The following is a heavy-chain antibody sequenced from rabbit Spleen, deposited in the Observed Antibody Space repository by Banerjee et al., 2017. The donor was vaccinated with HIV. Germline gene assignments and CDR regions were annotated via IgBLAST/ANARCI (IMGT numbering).Heavy chain of an antibody. D-gene: IGHD1-1*01. CDR3: ARDFVSSTGYYGDL. Sequence: QSLEESGGDLVKPGASLTLTCTASGFSFSGDYYMCWVRQAPGKRPEWIACIYGGGSDIAYYASWAKGRFTISKTSSTTVTLQMTSLTAADTANYFCARDFVSSTGYYGDLWGQGTLVTVS. CDR2: IYGGGSDIA. CDR1: GFSFSGDYY. J-gene: IGHJ3*01. V-gene: IGHV1S40*01.